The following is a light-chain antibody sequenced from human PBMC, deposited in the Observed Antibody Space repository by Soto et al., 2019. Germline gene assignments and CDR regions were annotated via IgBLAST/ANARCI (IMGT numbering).Light chain of an antibody. CDR2: AES. CDR1: QSISMY. V-gene: IGKV1-39*01. J-gene: IGKJ3*01. Sequence: DIQMTQSPSSLSASVGDRVTITCRASQSISMYLNWYQQKPGKAPKLLIYAESSLQSGVPSRFSGSGSGTDFALTISSLQHEDFATYYCQHTYTTPPRTFGPGTKVDSK. CDR3: QHTYTTPPRT.